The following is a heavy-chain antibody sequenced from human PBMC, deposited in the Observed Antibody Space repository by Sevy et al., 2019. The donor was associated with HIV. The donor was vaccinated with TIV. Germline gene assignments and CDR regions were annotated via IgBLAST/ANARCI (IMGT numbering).Heavy chain of an antibody. D-gene: IGHD3-22*01. J-gene: IGHJ6*02. V-gene: IGHV3-30*04. CDR2: MSYDGSIK. CDR1: GFTFSTYA. CDR3: AGERTYYYDSSGSDYGYYGMDV. Sequence: GGSLRLSCAASGFTFSTYAMHWVRQAPGKVLEWVAVMSYDGSIKYSADSVKGRFTISRDNSKNTLYLQMSSLRPEDTAVYYCAGERTYYYDSSGSDYGYYGMDVWGQGATVTVSS.